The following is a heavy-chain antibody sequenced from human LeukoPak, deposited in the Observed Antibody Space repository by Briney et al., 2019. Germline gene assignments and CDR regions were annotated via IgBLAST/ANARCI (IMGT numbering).Heavy chain of an antibody. V-gene: IGHV4-59*08. CDR1: GGSISSYY. J-gene: IGHJ4*02. Sequence: SETLSLTCTVSGGSISSYYWSWIRQPPGKGLEWIGYIYYSGGSGSTNYSPSLKSRVTISVDMSKNQFSLKLSSVTAADTAVYYCARRVGVTRFDYWGQGALVTVSS. CDR3: ARRVGVTRFDY. CDR2: IYYSGGSGST. D-gene: IGHD1-26*01.